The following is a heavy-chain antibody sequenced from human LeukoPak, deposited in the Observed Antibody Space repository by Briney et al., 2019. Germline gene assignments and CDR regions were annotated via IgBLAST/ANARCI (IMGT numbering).Heavy chain of an antibody. D-gene: IGHD3-22*01. J-gene: IGHJ4*02. CDR2: ISGSGGST. V-gene: IGHV3-23*01. Sequence: PGGSLRLSCAASGFTFSSYAMSWVRQAPGKGLEWVSAISGSGGSTYYADSVKGRFTISRDNSKNTLYLQMNTLRAEDTAVYYCAKGSYYYDSSGYYVGPIDYWGQGTLVTVSS. CDR1: GFTFSSYA. CDR3: AKGSYYYDSSGYYVGPIDY.